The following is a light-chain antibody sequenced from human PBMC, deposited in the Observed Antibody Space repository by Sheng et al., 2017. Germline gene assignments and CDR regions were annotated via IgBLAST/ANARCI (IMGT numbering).Light chain of an antibody. Sequence: EIVMTQSPATLSVSPGERATLSCRASQSVSSNLAWYQQKPGQAHRLLIYGASTRATGIPARFSGSGSETEFTLTISSLQSEDFAVYYCQQYNNWPRTFGRGDRTLEI. CDR2: GAS. CDR3: QQYNNWPRT. J-gene: IGKJ2*01. V-gene: IGKV3-15*01. CDR1: QSVSSN.